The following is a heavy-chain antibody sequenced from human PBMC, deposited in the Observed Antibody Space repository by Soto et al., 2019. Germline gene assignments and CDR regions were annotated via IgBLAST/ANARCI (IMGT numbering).Heavy chain of an antibody. V-gene: IGHV4-30-4*08. CDR2: IYYSGSTSYT. CDR3: ARYPSPSVPAAGVDI. CDR1: GGSISSGDYY. D-gene: IGHD6-13*01. J-gene: IGHJ3*02. Sequence: LSLTCTVSGGSISSGDYYWSWIRQLTGKSLEWIGHIYYSGSTSYTSYNPSLKSRVSISVYTSNNQFSLSLMSVTAADTAVYYCARYPSPSVPAAGVDIWGQGTMVTVSS.